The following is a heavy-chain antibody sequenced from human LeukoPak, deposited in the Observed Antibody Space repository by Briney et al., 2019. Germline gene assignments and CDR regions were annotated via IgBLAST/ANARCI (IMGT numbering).Heavy chain of an antibody. D-gene: IGHD3-22*01. V-gene: IGHV3-9*01. CDR1: GFTFDDCA. J-gene: IGHJ4*02. Sequence: PGGSLRLSCAASGFTFDDCAMHWVRQAPGKGLEWVSGVSWNSGGIGDAGSVKGRSTISRDNAKTALYLQMNSLRAVDSASYDYAEDRGVTTTYYFDYWGQGTLVTVSS. CDR3: AEDRGVTTTYYFDY. CDR2: VSWNSGGI.